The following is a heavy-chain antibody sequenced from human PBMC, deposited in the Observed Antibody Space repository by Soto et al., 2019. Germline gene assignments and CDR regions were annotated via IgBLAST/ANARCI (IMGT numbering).Heavy chain of an antibody. Sequence: SETLSLTCTVPGGYISNYYWTWIRQFPGKRLEWIAHIHNSGNTNSNPSLKSRVTISMDTSKNQFSLKLSSVTAADTAVYYCAGIAAAGTVDWYFDLWGRGTLVTVSS. CDR3: AGIAAAGTVDWYFDL. D-gene: IGHD6-13*01. CDR1: GGYISNYY. V-gene: IGHV4-59*01. CDR2: IHNSGNT. J-gene: IGHJ2*01.